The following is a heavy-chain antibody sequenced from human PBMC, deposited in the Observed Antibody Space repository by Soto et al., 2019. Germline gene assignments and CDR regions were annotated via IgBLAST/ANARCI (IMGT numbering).Heavy chain of an antibody. Sequence: GGSVRLSCAASGFTFSSYAMHWVRQAPGKGLEYVSAISSNGGSTYYADSVKGRFTISRDNSKNTLYLQMGSLRAEDMAVYYCARESSGWSNWYFDLWGRGTLVTVPQ. CDR1: GFTFSSYA. V-gene: IGHV3-64*02. D-gene: IGHD6-19*01. CDR3: ARESSGWSNWYFDL. CDR2: ISSNGGST. J-gene: IGHJ2*01.